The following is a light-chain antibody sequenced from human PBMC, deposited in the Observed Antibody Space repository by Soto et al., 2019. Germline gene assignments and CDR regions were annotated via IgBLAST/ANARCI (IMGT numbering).Light chain of an antibody. CDR2: GAS. J-gene: IGKJ1*01. V-gene: IGKV3-15*01. Sequence: EVMMTQSPATLSMSPGERATLSCRASQSVSSSLAWYQQKPGQAPRLLIYGASTRATGIPDRFSGSGSETETTLTISSQQAEDFVIYYCQQYNSSWTFVQGTKVEIK. CDR1: QSVSSS. CDR3: QQYNSSWT.